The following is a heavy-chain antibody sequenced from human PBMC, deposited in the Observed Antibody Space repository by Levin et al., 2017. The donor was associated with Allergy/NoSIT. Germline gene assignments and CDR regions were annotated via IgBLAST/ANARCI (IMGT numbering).Heavy chain of an antibody. CDR1: GGSISSGTYY. Sequence: MTSETLSLTCTVSGGSISSGTYYWSWIRQHPGKGLEWIGYIYYSGSTYYNPSLKSRVTISVDTSKNQFSLKLSSLTAADTAVYYCARESRGCSSGGSCRRVDFWGQGTLVTVSS. CDR2: IYYSGST. V-gene: IGHV4-31*03. D-gene: IGHD2-15*01. J-gene: IGHJ4*02. CDR3: ARESRGCSSGGSCRRVDF.